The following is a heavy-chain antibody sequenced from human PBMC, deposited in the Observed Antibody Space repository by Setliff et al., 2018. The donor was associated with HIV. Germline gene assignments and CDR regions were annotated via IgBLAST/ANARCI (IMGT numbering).Heavy chain of an antibody. CDR1: GGTFSSYA. CDR2: IIPIYGTP. D-gene: IGHD3-9*01. CDR3: ATSPRGTYYDILSGRPRGWFDP. V-gene: IGHV1-69*13. Sequence: GASVKVSCKASGGTFSSYAITWVRQAPGQGPEWMGGIIPIYGTPNYAQRFQGRVTITADESTSTAYMDLSSPTSDDTAVYYCATSPRGTYYDILSGRPRGWFDPWGQGTLVTVSS. J-gene: IGHJ5*02.